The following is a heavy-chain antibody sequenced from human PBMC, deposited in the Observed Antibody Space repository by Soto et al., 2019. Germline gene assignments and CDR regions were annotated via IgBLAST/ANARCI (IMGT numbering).Heavy chain of an antibody. CDR2: ISGSDDST. CDR3: AKRSSSSTFDY. V-gene: IGHV3-23*01. J-gene: IGHJ4*02. Sequence: EVQLLESGGGLVQPGESLRLSWTASGFTFGSCARSWVRQAPGKGLEWVAVISGSDDSTYYADSVKGRFTISRDNSKNTLYLQMNSLRSEDTAVYYCAKRSSSSTFDYWGQGTLVTVSS. D-gene: IGHD6-6*01. CDR1: GFTFGSCA.